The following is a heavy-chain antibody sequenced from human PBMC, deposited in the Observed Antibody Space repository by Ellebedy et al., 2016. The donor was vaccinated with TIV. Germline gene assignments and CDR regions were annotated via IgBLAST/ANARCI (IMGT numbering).Heavy chain of an antibody. D-gene: IGHD3-22*01. CDR1: GGSISSGSYY. V-gene: IGHV4-61*02. CDR2: IYRSGST. Sequence: SETLSLXCTVSGGSISSGSYYWSWIRQPAGKGLEWIGRIYRSGSTNYNPSLKSRVTMLVDTSKNQFSLKLSSLTAADTAVYFCARAVLSSGDYDYYSYYYMDVWGKGTTVTVSS. J-gene: IGHJ6*03. CDR3: ARAVLSSGDYDYYSYYYMDV.